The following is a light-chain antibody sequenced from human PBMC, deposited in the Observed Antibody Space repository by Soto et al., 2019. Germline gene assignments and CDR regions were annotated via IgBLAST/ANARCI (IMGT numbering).Light chain of an antibody. V-gene: IGLV2-14*01. CDR1: SSDVGAYNY. Sequence: QSALTQPASVPASPGQSITISCTGTSSDVGAYNYVSWYQQHPGKAPKLMIYEVSNRPSGVSNRFSGSKSGSTASLTISGLQAEDEADYYCSSYTSSSTLAYVFGTGTKLTVL. CDR2: EVS. J-gene: IGLJ1*01. CDR3: SSYTSSSTLAYV.